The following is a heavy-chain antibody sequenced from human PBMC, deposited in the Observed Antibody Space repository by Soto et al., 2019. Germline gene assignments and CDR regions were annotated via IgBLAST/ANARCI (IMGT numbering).Heavy chain of an antibody. CDR2: LNTYGNT. CDR1: GGSISSYR. CDR3: GRESGETWDYEAS. D-gene: IGHD1-7*01. V-gene: IGHV4-4*07. Sequence: QVQLQESGPGLVRPSETLSLTCTVSGGSISSYRWSWIRQPAGKGLEWIGRLNTYGNTHYNPPLKIRVTVSVDTSRNQFFLTLRSVTAADSAVFHCGRESGETWDYEASWGQGTPVTVSS. J-gene: IGHJ5*02.